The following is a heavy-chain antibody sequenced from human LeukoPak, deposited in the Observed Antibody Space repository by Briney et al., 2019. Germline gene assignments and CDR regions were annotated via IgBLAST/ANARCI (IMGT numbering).Heavy chain of an antibody. CDR1: GGSIRGYY. CDR3: ARGKSRDGYNHFDY. D-gene: IGHD5-24*01. CDR2: IYYSGST. V-gene: IGHV4-59*01. J-gene: IGHJ4*02. Sequence: SETLSLICTVSGGSIRGYYWSWIRQPPGKGLEWIGYIYYSGSTNYNPSLKSRVTISVDTSKNQFSLKLSSVTAADTAVYYCARGKSRDGYNHFDYWGQGTLVTVSS.